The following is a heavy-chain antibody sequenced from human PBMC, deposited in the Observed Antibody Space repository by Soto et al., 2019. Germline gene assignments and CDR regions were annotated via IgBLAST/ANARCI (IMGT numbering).Heavy chain of an antibody. CDR1: GFTFSDHY. V-gene: IGHV3-72*01. CDR2: ARNKANSYTT. CDR3: ASGPFWSVILY. Sequence: EVQLVESGGGLVQPGGSLRLSCAASGFTFSDHYMDWVRQAPGKGLEWVGRARNKANSYTTENAASVKGRFTISRDDSKNSLYLQMNSLKTEDTAVYYCASGPFWSVILYWGQGTLVTVSS. D-gene: IGHD3-3*01. J-gene: IGHJ4*02.